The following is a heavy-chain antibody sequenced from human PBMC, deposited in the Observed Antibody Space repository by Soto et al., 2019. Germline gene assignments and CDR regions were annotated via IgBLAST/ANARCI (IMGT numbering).Heavy chain of an antibody. J-gene: IGHJ4*02. V-gene: IGHV1-18*01. CDR2: ISAYNGNT. CDR3: AREAGATVTTFNY. CDR1: RYTFTSNG. D-gene: IGHD4-17*01. Sequence: ASVKLSSKAPRYTFTSNGLSWARQAPGQGLEWMGWISAYNGNTNYAQKLQGRVTMTTDTSTSTAYMELRSLRSDDTAVYYCAREAGATVTTFNYWGQGTLVTVSS.